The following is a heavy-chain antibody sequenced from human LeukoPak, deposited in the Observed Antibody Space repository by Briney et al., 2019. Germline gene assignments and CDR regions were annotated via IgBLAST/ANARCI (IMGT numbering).Heavy chain of an antibody. V-gene: IGHV3-49*04. CDR3: TRGAIENAWIRLWLSDY. D-gene: IGHD5-18*01. J-gene: IGHJ4*02. CDR1: GFTFGDYA. CDR2: IRSKAYGGTT. Sequence: GRSLRLSCTASGFTFGDYAMSWVRQAPGKGLEWVGFIRSKAYGGTTEYAASVKGRFTISRDDSKSIAYLQMNSLKTEDTAVYYCTRGAIENAWIRLWLSDYWGQGTLVTVSS.